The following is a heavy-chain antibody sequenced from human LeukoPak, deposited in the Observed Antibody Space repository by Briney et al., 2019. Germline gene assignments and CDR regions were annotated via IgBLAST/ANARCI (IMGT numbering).Heavy chain of an antibody. Sequence: GGSLRLSCAASGFTFSNYAMSWVRQAPGKGLEWVSYISSSGSTIYYADSVKGRFTISRDNAKNSLYLQMNSLRAEDTAVYYCARLRISLITRTLDYWGQGTLVTVSS. D-gene: IGHD1-20*01. CDR2: ISSSGSTI. J-gene: IGHJ4*02. CDR1: GFTFSNYA. CDR3: ARLRISLITRTLDY. V-gene: IGHV3-11*01.